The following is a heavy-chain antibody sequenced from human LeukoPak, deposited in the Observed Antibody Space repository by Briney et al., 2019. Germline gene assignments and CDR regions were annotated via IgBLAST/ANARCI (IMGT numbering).Heavy chain of an antibody. V-gene: IGHV3-30*02. CDR1: GFTFRTYG. D-gene: IGHD3-16*01. CDR3: SKRADYYYSSRAFYDAFDL. J-gene: IGHJ3*01. Sequence: QPGGSLRLSCAASGFTFRTYGMHWVRQAPGKGLEWVTFIRYDGSDKYYADSVRGRFTISRDNSKNTLFLQMNSLRFDDTAVYYFSKRADYYYSSRAFYDAFDLWGQGTMVTVSS. CDR2: IRYDGSDK.